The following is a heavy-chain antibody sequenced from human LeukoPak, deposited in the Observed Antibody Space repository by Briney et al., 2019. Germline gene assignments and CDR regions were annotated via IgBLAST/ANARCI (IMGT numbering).Heavy chain of an antibody. CDR1: GFTFSNYA. D-gene: IGHD3-9*01. CDR3: ARVDYDILTGYYIYAFDI. V-gene: IGHV3-21*01. Sequence: GGSLILSCSASGFTFSNYAVHWVRQAPGKGLEWVSSISGSSSYIYYADSVKGRFTISRDNAKNSLYLQMNSLRAEDTAVYYCARVDYDILTGYYIYAFDIWGQGTMVTVSS. CDR2: ISGSSSYI. J-gene: IGHJ3*02.